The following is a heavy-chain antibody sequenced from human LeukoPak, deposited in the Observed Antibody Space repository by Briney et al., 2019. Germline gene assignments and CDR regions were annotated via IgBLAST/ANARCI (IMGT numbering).Heavy chain of an antibody. CDR2: INSDGSST. D-gene: IGHD3-3*01. CDR3: ASSITIYGVVSCFDY. CDR1: GFTFNTYW. J-gene: IGHJ4*02. Sequence: PGGSLRLSCAASGFTFNTYWMHWVRQAPGKGLVWVSHINSDGSSTNYADSVKGRFTISRDNAKNTLYLQMNSLRAEDTAVYYCASSITIYGVVSCFDYWGQGTLVTVSS. V-gene: IGHV3-74*01.